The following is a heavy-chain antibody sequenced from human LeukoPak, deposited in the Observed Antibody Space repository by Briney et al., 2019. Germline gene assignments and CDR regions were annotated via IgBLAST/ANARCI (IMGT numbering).Heavy chain of an antibody. CDR2: LSTSPR. CDR1: GFTITNYA. J-gene: IGHJ4*02. CDR3: ARGEVAVQYYFES. Sequence: GGSLRLSCAASGFTITNYAMSWVRQGPGKGLEWVSGLSTSPRYAGSVRGRFTVSRDHSTNTLYLQMNRLRAEDTAVYYCARGEVAVQYYFESWGQGTLVTVSS. D-gene: IGHD3-22*01. V-gene: IGHV3-23*01.